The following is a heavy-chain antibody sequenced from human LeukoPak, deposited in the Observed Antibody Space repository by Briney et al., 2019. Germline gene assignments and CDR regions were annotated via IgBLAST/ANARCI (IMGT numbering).Heavy chain of an antibody. V-gene: IGHV3-30*02. J-gene: IGHJ6*04. D-gene: IGHD3-10*02. Sequence: GGSLRLSCAASGFTFSSFGMHWVRQAPGKGLEWVAFIRIDENDKYYADSVKGPFTISRDNSKNTLSLQMNSLRAEGTAVYYCAELGITMIGGVWGKGTTVTISS. CDR2: IRIDENDK. CDR1: GFTFSSFG. CDR3: AELGITMIGGV.